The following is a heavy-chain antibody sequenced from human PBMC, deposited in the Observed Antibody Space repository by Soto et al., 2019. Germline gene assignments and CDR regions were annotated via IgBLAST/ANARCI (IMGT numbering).Heavy chain of an antibody. Sequence: GGSLRLSCAASGFTFSGSAMHWVRQASGKGLEWVGRIRSKANSYATAYAASVKGRFTISRDDSKNTAYLQMNSLKTEDTAVYYCTRQVATGTTYGYWGQGTLVTVSS. D-gene: IGHD1-1*01. CDR3: TRQVATGTTYGY. J-gene: IGHJ4*02. V-gene: IGHV3-73*01. CDR2: IRSKANSYAT. CDR1: GFTFSGSA.